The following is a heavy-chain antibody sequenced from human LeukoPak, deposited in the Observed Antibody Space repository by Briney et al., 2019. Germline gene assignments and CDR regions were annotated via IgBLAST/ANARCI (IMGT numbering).Heavy chain of an antibody. D-gene: IGHD3-22*01. J-gene: IGHJ4*02. CDR1: GFTFSDYY. CDR2: ISSSGSTI. V-gene: IGHV3-11*04. Sequence: GGSLRLSCAASGFTFSDYYVSWIRQAPGKGLEWVSYISSSGSTIYYADSVKGRFTISRDNAKNSPYLQMNSLRAEDTAVYYCAKDDYYDTSGYRDWGQGTLVTVSS. CDR3: AKDDYYDTSGYRD.